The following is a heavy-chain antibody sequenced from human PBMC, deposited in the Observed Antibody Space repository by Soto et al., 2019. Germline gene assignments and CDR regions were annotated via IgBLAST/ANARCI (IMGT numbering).Heavy chain of an antibody. V-gene: IGHV1-69*01. J-gene: IGHJ6*02. CDR1: GGTLSDYA. CDR2: IMPTVDSA. CDR3: AVAAVREIMAQESSGMAV. D-gene: IGHD3-10*01. Sequence: QVQLVQSGAEVKTPGSSVKVSCKASGGTLSDYAISWVRQAPGQRLEWMGGIMPTVDSANSAQNFQGRLTISADELASTVNLELSSLRSGDTAVYYCAVAAVREIMAQESSGMAVWGQGTTVIVSS.